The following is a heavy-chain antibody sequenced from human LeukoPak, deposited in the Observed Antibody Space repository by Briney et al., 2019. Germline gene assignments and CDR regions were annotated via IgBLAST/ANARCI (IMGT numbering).Heavy chain of an antibody. CDR3: ARDLGAALDY. J-gene: IGHJ4*02. V-gene: IGHV3-53*01. CDR2: IYSGGST. D-gene: IGHD6-13*01. CDR1: GFIVSSNY. Sequence: PGGSLRLSCAASGFIVSSNYMSWVRQALGKGLEWVSVIYSGGSTYYADSVKGRFTISRDNSKNTLYLQMNSLRAEDTAVYYCARDLGAALDYWGQGTLVTVSS.